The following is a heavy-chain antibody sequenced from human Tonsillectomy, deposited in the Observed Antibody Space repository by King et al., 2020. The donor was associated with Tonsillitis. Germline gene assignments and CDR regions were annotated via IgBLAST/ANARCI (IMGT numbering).Heavy chain of an antibody. V-gene: IGHV5-51*01. CDR2: IYPGDSDT. CDR1: GYRFTSYW. Sequence: VQLVESGEEVKKPGESLKISCKGSGYRFTSYWIGWVRQMPGKGLEWMGIIYPGDSDTRYSPSFRGQVTISADKSISTAYLQWSSLKASDTAIYYCARLLSTLGRPPAYWGQGTLVTGSA. D-gene: IGHD2-15*01. J-gene: IGHJ4*02. CDR3: ARLLSTLGRPPAY.